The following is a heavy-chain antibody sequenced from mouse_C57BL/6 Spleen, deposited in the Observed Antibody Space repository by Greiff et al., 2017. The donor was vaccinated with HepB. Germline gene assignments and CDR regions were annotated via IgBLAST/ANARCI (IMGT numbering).Heavy chain of an antibody. D-gene: IGHD2-9*01. Sequence: EVQLVESGGGLVKPGGSLKLSCAASGFTFSDYGMHWVRQAPEKGLEWVAYISSGSSTIYYADTVKGRFTISRDNAKNTLFLQMTSLRSEDTAMYYCARPYYGYDWYFDVWGTGTTVTVSS. CDR2: ISSGSSTI. CDR1: GFTFSDYG. CDR3: ARPYYGYDWYFDV. J-gene: IGHJ1*03. V-gene: IGHV5-17*01.